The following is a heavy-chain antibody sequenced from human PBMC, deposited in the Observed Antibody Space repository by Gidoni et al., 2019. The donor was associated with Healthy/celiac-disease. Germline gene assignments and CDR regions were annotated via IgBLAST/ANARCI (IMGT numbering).Heavy chain of an antibody. CDR1: GYTFTGYY. CDR3: ARPVLLGPGEDY. D-gene: IGHD3-16*01. J-gene: IGHJ4*02. CDR2: INPNSGGT. Sequence: QVQLVQSGAEVQKPGASVKVSCKASGYTFTGYYMHWVRPAPGQGLVWMGWINPNSGGTNYAQKFQGRVTMTRDTSISTAYMELSRLRSDDTAVYYCARPVLLGPGEDYWGQGTLVTVSS. V-gene: IGHV1-2*02.